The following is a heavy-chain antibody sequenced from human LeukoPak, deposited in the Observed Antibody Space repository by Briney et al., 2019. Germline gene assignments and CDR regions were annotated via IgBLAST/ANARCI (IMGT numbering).Heavy chain of an antibody. D-gene: IGHD3-10*01. CDR2: ISVYNGNT. V-gene: IGHV1-18*01. J-gene: IGHJ5*02. CDR1: GYSFSTYG. CDR3: ARGATVRGGSMLHNWFDP. Sequence: GASVKVSCKASGYSFSTYGISWARQAPGQGLEWMGWISVYNGNTKYAQKFQGRVTMTTEKSTSTGYMELRSLRSDDTAVYYCARGATVRGGSMLHNWFDPWGQGTLATVSS.